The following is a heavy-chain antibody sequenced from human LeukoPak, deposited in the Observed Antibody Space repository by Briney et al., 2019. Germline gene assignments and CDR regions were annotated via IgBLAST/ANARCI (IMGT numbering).Heavy chain of an antibody. CDR3: ANEVRPNDY. CDR1: GFTFSSHA. J-gene: IGHJ4*02. D-gene: IGHD4/OR15-4a*01. CDR2: ISGSGGNT. Sequence: GGSLRLSCLASGFTFSSHAMSWVRQAPGKGLEWVSAISGSGGNTYYADSVKGRFTISRDNSKSTLYVQMNSLRAEDTAVYFCANEVRPNDYWGQGTLVTVSS. V-gene: IGHV3-23*01.